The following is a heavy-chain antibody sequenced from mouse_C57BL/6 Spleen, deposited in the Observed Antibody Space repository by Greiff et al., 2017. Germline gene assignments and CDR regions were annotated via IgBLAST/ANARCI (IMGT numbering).Heavy chain of an antibody. V-gene: IGHV1-82*01. J-gene: IGHJ4*01. D-gene: IGHD1-1*01. CDR3: ARVSYDYAMDY. CDR2: IYPGDGDT. Sequence: QVQLQQSGPELVKPGASVKISCKASGYAFSSSWMNWVKQRPGKGLEWIGRIYPGDGDTNYNGKFKGKATLTADKSSSTAYMQLSSLTSEDSAVYFCARVSYDYAMDYWGQGTSVTVSS. CDR1: GYAFSSSW.